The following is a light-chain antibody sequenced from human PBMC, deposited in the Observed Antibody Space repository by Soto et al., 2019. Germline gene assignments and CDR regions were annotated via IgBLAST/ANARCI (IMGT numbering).Light chain of an antibody. Sequence: DIQMTQSPSTLSASVGDRVTITCRASQSISSWLAWYQQKPGKAPKLLIYKASSLESGVPSRFSGSGSGTDFTLTINSLQPEDFATYYCQQSYSTPPTFGQGTKVDIK. CDR1: QSISSW. J-gene: IGKJ2*01. V-gene: IGKV1-5*03. CDR2: KAS. CDR3: QQSYSTPPT.